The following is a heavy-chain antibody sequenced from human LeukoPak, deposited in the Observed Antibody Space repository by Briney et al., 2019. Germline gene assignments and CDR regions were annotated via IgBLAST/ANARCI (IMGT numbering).Heavy chain of an antibody. J-gene: IGHJ3*02. D-gene: IGHD5-24*01. Sequence: GESLKISCKGSGYSFTSYWIGWVRQMPGKGLEWMGIIYPGDSDTRYSPSFQGQVTISADKSISTAYLQWSSLKASDTAMYYCARPRDGYNYGFDAFDIWGQGTMVTVSS. CDR3: ARPRDGYNYGFDAFDI. CDR2: IYPGDSDT. V-gene: IGHV5-51*01. CDR1: GYSFTSYW.